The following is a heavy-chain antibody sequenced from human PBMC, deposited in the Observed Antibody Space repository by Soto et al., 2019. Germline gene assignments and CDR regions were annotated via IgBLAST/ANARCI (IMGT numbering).Heavy chain of an antibody. V-gene: IGHV3-30-3*01. Sequence: PVGSLRLSCAASGFTFSSYAMHWVRQAPGKGLEWVAVISYDGSNKYYADSVKGRFTISRDNSKNTLYLQMNSLRAEDTAVYYCARAQYCTNGVCARYNWFDPWGQGTLVTVSS. CDR2: ISYDGSNK. J-gene: IGHJ5*02. D-gene: IGHD2-8*01. CDR3: ARAQYCTNGVCARYNWFDP. CDR1: GFTFSSYA.